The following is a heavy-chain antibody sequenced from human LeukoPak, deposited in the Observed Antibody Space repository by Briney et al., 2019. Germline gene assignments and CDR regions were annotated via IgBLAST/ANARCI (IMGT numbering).Heavy chain of an antibody. Sequence: ASVKVSCKASGYTFTGYYMHWVRQAPGQGLEWMGRINPNSGGTNYAQKFQGRVTITTDESTSTAYMELSSLRSEDTAVYYCARGLPGYCSSTSCPALGYYYYMDVWGKGTTVTVSS. J-gene: IGHJ6*03. CDR3: ARGLPGYCSSTSCPALGYYYYMDV. V-gene: IGHV1-2*06. CDR2: INPNSGGT. D-gene: IGHD2-2*01. CDR1: GYTFTGYY.